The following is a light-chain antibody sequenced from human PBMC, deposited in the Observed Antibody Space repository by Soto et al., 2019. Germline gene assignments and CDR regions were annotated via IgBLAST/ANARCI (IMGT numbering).Light chain of an antibody. Sequence: QSALTQPASVSGSPGQSITISCTGTSSDVGGYNYVSWYQQHPGKAPKLMIYEVSNRPSGVSNRFSGSKSGNTASLTISGRQAADEAAYYCSSYTSSSTLYVFGTGTKLTVL. V-gene: IGLV2-14*01. CDR3: SSYTSSSTLYV. CDR1: SSDVGGYNY. CDR2: EVS. J-gene: IGLJ1*01.